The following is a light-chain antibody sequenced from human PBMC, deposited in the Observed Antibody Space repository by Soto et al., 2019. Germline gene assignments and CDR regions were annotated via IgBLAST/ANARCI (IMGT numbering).Light chain of an antibody. CDR1: RSIRTY. Sequence: DIQVTQSPSSLSASVGDRVTITCRASRSIRTYLNWYQHRPGKPPKLLIQTASTLQGGVPSRFSGSVSETDFTLTISSLQTEDYATYYCQQTYSTFTSFGQGTKLEIK. CDR3: QQTYSTFTS. CDR2: TAS. J-gene: IGKJ2*03. V-gene: IGKV1-39*01.